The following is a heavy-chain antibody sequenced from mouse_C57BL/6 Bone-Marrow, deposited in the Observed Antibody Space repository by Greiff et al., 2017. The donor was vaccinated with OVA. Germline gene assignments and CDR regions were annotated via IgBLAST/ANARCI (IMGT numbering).Heavy chain of an antibody. J-gene: IGHJ1*03. CDR2: ISYDGSN. CDR3: AGYGSRWYFDV. D-gene: IGHD1-1*01. V-gene: IGHV3-6*01. Sequence: EVQLQESGPGLVKPSPSLSLTCSVTGYSITSGYYWNWIRQFPGNKLEWMGYISYDGSNNYNPSLKNRISITRDTSKNQFFLKLNSVTTEDTATYYCAGYGSRWYFDVWGTGTTVTVSS. CDR1: GYSITSGYY.